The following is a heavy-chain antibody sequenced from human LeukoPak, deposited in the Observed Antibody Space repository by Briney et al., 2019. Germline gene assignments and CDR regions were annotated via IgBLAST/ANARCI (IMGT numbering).Heavy chain of an antibody. Sequence: ASVKVSCKASGYTFTSYDINWVRQAPGQGLEWMGWINPNSGGTNYAQKFQGRVTMTRDTSISTAYMELSRLRSDDTAVYYCARPKLVAATPFDYWGQGTLVTVSS. CDR2: INPNSGGT. J-gene: IGHJ4*02. CDR3: ARPKLVAATPFDY. D-gene: IGHD2-15*01. V-gene: IGHV1-2*02. CDR1: GYTFTSYD.